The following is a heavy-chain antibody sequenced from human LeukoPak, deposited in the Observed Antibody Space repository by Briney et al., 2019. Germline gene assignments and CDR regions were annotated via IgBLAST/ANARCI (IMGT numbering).Heavy chain of an antibody. CDR1: GFTFSSYS. V-gene: IGHV3-21*01. J-gene: IGHJ4*02. CDR3: ANTAGYKVY. CDR2: ISSASIYI. Sequence: PGGSLRLSCAASGFTFSSYSMNWVRQAPGEGLEWVSSISSASIYIFYADSVKGRFTISRDNAKNSLYLQTNSLRAEDTAIYYCANTAGYKVYWGQGTLVTVSS. D-gene: IGHD1-14*01.